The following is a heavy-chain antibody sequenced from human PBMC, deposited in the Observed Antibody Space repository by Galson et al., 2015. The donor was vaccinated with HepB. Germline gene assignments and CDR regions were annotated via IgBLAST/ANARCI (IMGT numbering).Heavy chain of an antibody. D-gene: IGHD4-17*01. J-gene: IGHJ2*01. V-gene: IGHV4-59*08. CDR1: GGSISSYY. CDR2: IYYSGST. CDR3: ARHGDYGAWYFDL. Sequence: ETLSLTCTVSGGSISSYYWSWIRQPPGKGLEWIGYIYYSGSTNYNPPLKSRVTISVDTSKNQFSLKLSSVTAADTAVYYCARHGDYGAWYFDLWGRGTLVTVSS.